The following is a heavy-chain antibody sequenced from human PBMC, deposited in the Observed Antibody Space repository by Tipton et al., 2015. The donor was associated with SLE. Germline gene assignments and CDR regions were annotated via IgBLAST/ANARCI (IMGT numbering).Heavy chain of an antibody. D-gene: IGHD3-22*01. Sequence: TLSLTCAVYGGSFSGYYWSWIRQPPGKGLEWIGYIYYSGSTNYNPSLKSRVTISVDTSKNQFSLKLSSVTAADTAVYYCARDYYDSSGYFDYWGQGTLVTVSS. CDR3: ARDYYDSSGYFDY. CDR2: IYYSGST. CDR1: GGSFSGYY. J-gene: IGHJ4*02. V-gene: IGHV4-59*01.